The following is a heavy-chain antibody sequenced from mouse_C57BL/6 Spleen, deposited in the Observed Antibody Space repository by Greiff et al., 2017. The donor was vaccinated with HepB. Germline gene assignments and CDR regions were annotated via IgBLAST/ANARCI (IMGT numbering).Heavy chain of an antibody. J-gene: IGHJ4*01. Sequence: VQLQQSGAELVKPGASVKLSCKASGYTFTSYWMHWVKQRPGQGLEWIGMIHPNSGSTNYNEKFKSKATLTVDKSYNTAYMQLSSLTSEDSAVYYWARSMVTTPYSMGYWGQRTPGPVSS. CDR3: ARSMVTTPYSMGY. V-gene: IGHV1-64*01. D-gene: IGHD2-2*01. CDR2: IHPNSGST. CDR1: GYTFTSYW.